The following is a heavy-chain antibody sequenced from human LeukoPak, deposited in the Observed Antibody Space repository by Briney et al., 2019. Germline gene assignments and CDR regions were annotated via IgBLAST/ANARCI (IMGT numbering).Heavy chain of an antibody. D-gene: IGHD1-14*01. CDR2: ISGSGGGT. CDR3: AKDLGRNRNNHFDY. Sequence: GGSLRLSCAASGFTFNSYAMSWVRQAPEKGLEWVATISGSGGGTYYADSVKGRFTISRDDSKNTLYLQMNSLRAEDTAVYYCAKDLGRNRNNHFDYWGQGTLVTVSS. V-gene: IGHV3-23*01. J-gene: IGHJ4*02. CDR1: GFTFNSYA.